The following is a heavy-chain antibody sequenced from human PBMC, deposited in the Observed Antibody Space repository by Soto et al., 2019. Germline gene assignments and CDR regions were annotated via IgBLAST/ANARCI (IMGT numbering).Heavy chain of an antibody. Sequence: SENLSLTCTVSVGSISSCDYYWSWSRHPPVKRLEWIGYVYYSGTTNYNPSLKSRVTISVDLSKNQFSLRLSSVATADTALYYCARTTAVPNTLRSRYFFDYWGQGTLVTVLL. CDR3: ARTTAVPNTLRSRYFFDY. J-gene: IGHJ4*02. V-gene: IGHV4-61*08. D-gene: IGHD4-17*01. CDR1: VGSISSCDYY. CDR2: VYYSGTT.